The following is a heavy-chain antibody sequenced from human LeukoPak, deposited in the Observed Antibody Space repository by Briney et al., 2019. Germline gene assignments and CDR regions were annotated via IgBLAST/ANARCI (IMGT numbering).Heavy chain of an antibody. Sequence: GGSLRLSCTASGFTFGDYAMSWVRQAPGKGLEWVGFIRSKAYGGTTEYAASVKGRFTISRDDSKSIAYLQMNSLKTEDTAVYYCTRETLRTGSHNWFDPRGQGTLVTVSS. CDR3: TRETLRTGSHNWFDP. J-gene: IGHJ5*02. V-gene: IGHV3-49*04. CDR1: GFTFGDYA. D-gene: IGHD3/OR15-3a*01. CDR2: IRSKAYGGTT.